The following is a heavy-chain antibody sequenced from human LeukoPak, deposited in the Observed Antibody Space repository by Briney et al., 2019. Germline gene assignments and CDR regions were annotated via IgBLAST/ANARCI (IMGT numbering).Heavy chain of an antibody. J-gene: IGHJ3*02. CDR1: GGSISSYY. D-gene: IGHD5-12*01. CDR2: IYYSGST. V-gene: IGHV4-59*01. CDR3: ARDGYNFGSSIWAFAI. Sequence: PSETLSLTCTVSGGSISSYYWGWIRQPPGKGLEWIGYIYYSGSTNYNPSLKSRVTISVDTSKNQFSLKLSSVTAADTAVYYCARDGYNFGSSIWAFAIWGQGTMVTVSS.